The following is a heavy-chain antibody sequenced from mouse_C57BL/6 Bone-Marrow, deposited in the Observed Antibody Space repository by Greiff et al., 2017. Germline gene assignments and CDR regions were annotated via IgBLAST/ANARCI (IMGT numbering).Heavy chain of an antibody. D-gene: IGHD2-3*01. CDR2: IDPESGDN. J-gene: IGHJ2*01. CDR3: SSFDGNYFDF. CDR1: GFNIKDDY. Sequence: VQLKQSGAELVRPGASVKLSCTASGFNIKDDYIHWVKQRPEQGLEWIGWIDPESGDNEYASKFQGKATITSDTSSNTADLQLSSLTSEDTAVYYCSSFDGNYFDFWGQGTPLTVAS. V-gene: IGHV14-4*01.